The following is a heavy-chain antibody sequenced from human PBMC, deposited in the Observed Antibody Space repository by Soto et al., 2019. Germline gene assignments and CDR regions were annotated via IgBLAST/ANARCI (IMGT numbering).Heavy chain of an antibody. Sequence: SETLSLTCAVSGGYMWCGGYSWSWIRQPPGKGLEWIGYMYHSGSTYYNPSLKSRVTISIDRSKNQFSLKLSSVTAADTAVYYCARVTDNWGQGILVTLSS. J-gene: IGHJ4*02. CDR3: ARVTDN. CDR1: GGYMWCGGYS. CDR2: MYHSGST. V-gene: IGHV4-30-2*01.